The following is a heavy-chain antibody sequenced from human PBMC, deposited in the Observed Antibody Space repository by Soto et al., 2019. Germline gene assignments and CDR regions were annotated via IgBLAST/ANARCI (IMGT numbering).Heavy chain of an antibody. J-gene: IGHJ5*02. CDR1: GYTFTSYA. Sequence: QVQLVQSGAEVKKPGASVKVSCKASGYTFTSYAMHWVRQAPGQRLEWMGRINAGNGNTKDSQKFQGRVTITRDTTASTAYMELSSLRSEDTAVYYCARDQRLGTYYDIFDWFDHWGHGTLVTVSS. CDR2: INAGNGNT. CDR3: ARDQRLGTYYDIFDWFDH. V-gene: IGHV1-3*01. D-gene: IGHD3-9*01.